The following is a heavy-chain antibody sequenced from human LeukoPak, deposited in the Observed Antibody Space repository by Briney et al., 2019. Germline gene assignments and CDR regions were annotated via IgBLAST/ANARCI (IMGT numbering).Heavy chain of an antibody. CDR3: ARGYVLLWFGELLGWFDP. J-gene: IGHJ5*02. Sequence: ASVKVSRKASGYTFTSYDINWVRQATGQGLEWMGWMNPNSGNTGYAQKFQGRVTMTRNTSISTAYMELSSLRSEDTAVYYCARGYVLLWFGELLGWFDPWGQGTLVTVSS. V-gene: IGHV1-8*01. D-gene: IGHD3-10*01. CDR2: MNPNSGNT. CDR1: GYTFTSYD.